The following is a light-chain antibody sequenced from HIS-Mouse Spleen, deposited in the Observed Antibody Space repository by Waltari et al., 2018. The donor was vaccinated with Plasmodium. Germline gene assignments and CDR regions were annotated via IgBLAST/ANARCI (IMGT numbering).Light chain of an antibody. V-gene: IGLV2-23*03. CDR3: CSYAGSSTFVV. J-gene: IGLJ2*01. CDR1: SSAVGRSTH. CDR2: EGS. Sequence: QSALTQPASESGSPGQSITISCTGTSSAVGRSTHVSWYQQHPGKAHKLMIYEGSKRPSGVSNRVSGSKSGNTDSLTISGLQAEDEADYYCCSYAGSSTFVVFGGGTKLTVL.